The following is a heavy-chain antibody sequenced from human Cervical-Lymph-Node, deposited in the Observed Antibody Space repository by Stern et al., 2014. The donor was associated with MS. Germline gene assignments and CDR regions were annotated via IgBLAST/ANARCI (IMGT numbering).Heavy chain of an antibody. CDR2: IYYRGTT. Sequence: QLQLQESGPGLLRPSETLSLTCNVSGASITSHFWSWIRQPPGKGLEWIGYIYYRGTTNYNASLKGRVAISINTSKTQFSLRLSSVTAADTGVYYCARATDLWGQGILVTVSS. J-gene: IGHJ5*02. V-gene: IGHV4-59*11. CDR1: GASITSHF. CDR3: ARATDL.